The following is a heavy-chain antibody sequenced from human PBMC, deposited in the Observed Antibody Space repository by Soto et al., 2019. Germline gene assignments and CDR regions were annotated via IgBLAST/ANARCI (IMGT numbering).Heavy chain of an antibody. CDR2: IGPNRGDT. Sequence: QVQLVQSGAEVKKSGASVKVSCKASGYTFTGYYIHWVRQAPGQGLEWMGEIGPNRGDTKYAQKFQGRVTMTRDTSISKVYMELSNLSPDDTAVYYCGRGRSGELVVFYWGQGTLVTVYS. D-gene: IGHD1-7*01. CDR3: GRGRSGELVVFY. CDR1: GYTFTGYY. J-gene: IGHJ4*02. V-gene: IGHV1-2*02.